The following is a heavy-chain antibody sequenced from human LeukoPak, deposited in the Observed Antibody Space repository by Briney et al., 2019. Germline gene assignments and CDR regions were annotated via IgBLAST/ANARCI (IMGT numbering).Heavy chain of an antibody. Sequence: SETLSLTCAVYGGSFSGYYWSWIRQPPGKGLEWIGEINHSGSTNYNPSLKSRVTISVDTSKNQFSLKLSSVTAADTAVYYCARDDQGGYDNWGQGTLVTVSS. D-gene: IGHD5-12*01. CDR3: ARDDQGGYDN. J-gene: IGHJ4*02. V-gene: IGHV4-34*01. CDR1: GGSFSGYY. CDR2: INHSGST.